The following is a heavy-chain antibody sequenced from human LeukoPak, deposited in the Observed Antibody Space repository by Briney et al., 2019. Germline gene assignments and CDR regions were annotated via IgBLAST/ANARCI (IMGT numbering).Heavy chain of an antibody. CDR1: GFTFTDFY. Sequence: PGGALRLSCAASGFTFTDFYMSWIRQAPGKGLEWVSYITNSGTTIYYADSVKGRFTISRDNAKNSLYLQMNSLRAEDTAVYYCARDGHYDILTGYFQDWGQGTLVTVSS. V-gene: IGHV3-11*01. J-gene: IGHJ1*01. D-gene: IGHD3-9*01. CDR3: ARDGHYDILTGYFQD. CDR2: ITNSGTTI.